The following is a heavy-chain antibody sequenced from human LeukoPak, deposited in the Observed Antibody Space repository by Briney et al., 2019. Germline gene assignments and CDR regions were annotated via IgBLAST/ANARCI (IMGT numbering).Heavy chain of an antibody. CDR2: ISYDGSNK. Sequence: GGSLRLSCAASGFTFSSYGMHWVRQAPGKGLEWVAVISYDGSNKYYADSVKGRFTISRDNSKNTLYLQMNSLRAEDTAVYYCAKSVGATLSSYFDYWGQGTLVTVSS. J-gene: IGHJ4*02. D-gene: IGHD1-26*01. CDR1: GFTFSSYG. V-gene: IGHV3-30*18. CDR3: AKSVGATLSSYFDY.